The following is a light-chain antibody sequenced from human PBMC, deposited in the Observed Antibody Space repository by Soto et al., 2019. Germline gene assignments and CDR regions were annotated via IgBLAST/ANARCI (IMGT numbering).Light chain of an antibody. V-gene: IGLV8-61*01. CDR2: NTN. Sequence: QTVVTQEPSSSVSPGRTATLTFGLSSGSVSTSPYPGGYQQTPGQAPRTLIYNTNTGSSGVPDRFSGSILGNKAALTITGTQTDDESDCYCLLYLGGGIWVFGGGTKVTVL. CDR1: SGSVSTSPY. J-gene: IGLJ3*02. CDR3: LLYLGGGIWV.